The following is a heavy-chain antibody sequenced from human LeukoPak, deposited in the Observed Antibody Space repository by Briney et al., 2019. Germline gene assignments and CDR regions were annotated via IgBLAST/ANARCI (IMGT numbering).Heavy chain of an antibody. Sequence: SVTVPCKASGGTFSSYAISWVRQAPGQGLEWMGRIIPILGIANYAQKFQGRVTITADKSTSTAYMELSSLRSEDTAVYYCARERDGYCRYWGQGTLVTVSS. V-gene: IGHV1-69*04. CDR2: IIPILGIA. CDR1: GGTFSSYA. J-gene: IGHJ4*02. CDR3: ARERDGYCRY. D-gene: IGHD5-12*01.